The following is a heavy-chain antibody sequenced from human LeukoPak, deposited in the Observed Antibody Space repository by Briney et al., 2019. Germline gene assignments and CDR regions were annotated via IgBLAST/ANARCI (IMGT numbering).Heavy chain of an antibody. V-gene: IGHV3-66*01. CDR2: IYSGGST. D-gene: IGHD3-10*01. CDR3: ARDRFYGSGSYYSYYYYYGMDV. CDR1: GFTVSSNY. Sequence: PGGSLRLSCAASGFTVSSNYISWVRQAPGKGLEWVSVIYSGGSTYYADSVKGRFTISRDNSKNTLYLQMNSLRAEDTAVYYCARDRFYGSGSYYSYYYYYGMDVWGQGTTVTVSS. J-gene: IGHJ6*02.